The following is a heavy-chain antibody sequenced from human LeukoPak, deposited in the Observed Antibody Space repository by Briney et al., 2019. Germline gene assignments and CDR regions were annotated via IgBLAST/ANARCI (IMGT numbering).Heavy chain of an antibody. Sequence: SETLSLTCTVSGGSISSSSYYWGWIRQPPGKGLEWIGSIYYSGSTHYNPSLKSRVTISVDTSKNQFSLKLSSVTAADTAVYYCARSDIVVGTVGAFDIWGQGTMVTVSS. V-gene: IGHV4-39*07. J-gene: IGHJ3*02. CDR1: GGSISSSSYY. CDR2: IYYSGST. CDR3: ARSDIVVGTVGAFDI. D-gene: IGHD2-15*01.